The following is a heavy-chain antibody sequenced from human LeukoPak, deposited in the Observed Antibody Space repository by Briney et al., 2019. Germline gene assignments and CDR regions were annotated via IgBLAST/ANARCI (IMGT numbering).Heavy chain of an antibody. V-gene: IGHV4-39*01. J-gene: IGHJ5*02. CDR1: GGSISSSSYY. Sequence: SETLSLTCTVSGGSISSSSYYWGWIRPPQGTGLEWIGSIYYSGSTYYNPSLRSRVTISVDTSKNQFSLKLSSVTAADTAVYYCARHTYYYTSGSSRTHIWFDPWGQGSLVTVS. CDR3: ARHTYYYTSGSSRTHIWFDP. CDR2: IYYSGST. D-gene: IGHD3-10*01.